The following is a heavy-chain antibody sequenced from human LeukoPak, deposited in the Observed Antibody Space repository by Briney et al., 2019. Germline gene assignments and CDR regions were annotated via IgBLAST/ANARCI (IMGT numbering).Heavy chain of an antibody. CDR2: IYTSGST. CDR1: GGSISSYY. D-gene: IGHD6-13*01. CDR3: ARGSSWYRVSDY. V-gene: IGHV4-4*07. J-gene: IGHJ4*02. Sequence: SETLSLTCTVSGGSISSYYWSWIRQPAGKGLEWIGRIYTSGSTNYNPSLKSRVTISVDTSKNQFSLKLSSVTAADTAVYYCARGSSWYRVSDYWGQGTLVTVSS.